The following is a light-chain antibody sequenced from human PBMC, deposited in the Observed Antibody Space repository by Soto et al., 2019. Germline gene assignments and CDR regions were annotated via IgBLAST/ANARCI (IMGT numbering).Light chain of an antibody. CDR3: QQYDYSRT. CDR1: QSISSY. J-gene: IGKJ1*01. CDR2: AAS. Sequence: DIQMTQSPSSLSASVGDRVTITCRASQSISSYLNWYQQKPGKAPKLLIYAASSLQSGVPSRFSGSGSGTEFTLSISSLHSDDLATYYCQQYDYSRTFGQGTKVDIK. V-gene: IGKV1-39*01.